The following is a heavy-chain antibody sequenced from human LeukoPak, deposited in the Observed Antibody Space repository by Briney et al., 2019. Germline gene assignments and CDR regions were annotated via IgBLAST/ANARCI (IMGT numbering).Heavy chain of an antibody. CDR3: AKHLGYGAFDI. CDR1: GFTFSTYA. Sequence: GGSLRLSCAASGFTFSTYAMSWVRQAPGQGLEWVSAISGSGGYYADSVRGRFTISRDNSKNTLYLQMNSLRAEDTAVYYCAKHLGYGAFDIWGQGTMVTVSS. D-gene: IGHD5-12*01. J-gene: IGHJ3*02. V-gene: IGHV3-23*01. CDR2: ISGSGG.